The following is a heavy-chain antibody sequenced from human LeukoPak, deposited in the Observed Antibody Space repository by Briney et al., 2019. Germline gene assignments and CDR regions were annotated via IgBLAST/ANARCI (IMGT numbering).Heavy chain of an antibody. Sequence: GGSLRLSCAASGFTFSSHLMHWLRQAQGTGLVWVSSVKSDGTATNYADSVKGRFTISRDNAKNTLYLQMNSLRVEDTAVYYCVRKFATGDWGQGTLVTVSS. D-gene: IGHD1-14*01. CDR3: VRKFATGD. J-gene: IGHJ4*02. CDR1: GFTFSSHL. V-gene: IGHV3-74*01. CDR2: VKSDGTAT.